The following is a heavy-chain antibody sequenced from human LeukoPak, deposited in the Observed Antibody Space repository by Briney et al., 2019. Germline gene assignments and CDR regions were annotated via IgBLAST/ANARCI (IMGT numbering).Heavy chain of an antibody. Sequence: SETLSLTCAVYGGSFSGYYWSWIRQPPGKGLEWIGEINHSGSTNYNPSLKSRATISVDTSKNQFSLKLSSVTAADTAVYYCARDEYSSSSFPDYWGQGTLVTVSS. D-gene: IGHD6-6*01. CDR3: ARDEYSSSSFPDY. V-gene: IGHV4-34*01. CDR2: INHSGST. J-gene: IGHJ4*02. CDR1: GGSFSGYY.